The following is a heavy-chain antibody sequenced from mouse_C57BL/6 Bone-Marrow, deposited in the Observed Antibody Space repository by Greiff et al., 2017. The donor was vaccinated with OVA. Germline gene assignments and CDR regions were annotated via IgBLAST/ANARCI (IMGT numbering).Heavy chain of an antibody. CDR2: IDPENGDT. V-gene: IGHV14-4*01. Sequence: VQLQQSGAELVRPGASVKLSCTASGFNIKDDYMHWVKQRPEQGLEWIGWIDPENGDTEYASKFQGKATITADTSSNTAYLQLSSLTSEDTAVYYCTTVVATNDFDYWGQGTTLTVSS. D-gene: IGHD1-1*01. J-gene: IGHJ2*01. CDR3: TTVVATNDFDY. CDR1: GFNIKDDY.